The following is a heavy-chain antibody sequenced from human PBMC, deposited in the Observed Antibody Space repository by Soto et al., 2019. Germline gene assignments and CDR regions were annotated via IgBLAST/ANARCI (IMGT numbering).Heavy chain of an antibody. CDR3: AKRTSVPGSHLVTY. CDR2: ISENGGST. Sequence: PGGSLRLSCAASGFTFSNYAMSWVRQAPGKGLEWVSAISENGGSTYYADFVQARFTISRDNSKSVLSLQMNSLRAEETAVYYCAKRTSVPGSHLVTYWSHGALVTISS. J-gene: IGHJ4*01. D-gene: IGHD1-26*01. V-gene: IGHV3-23*01. CDR1: GFTFSNYA.